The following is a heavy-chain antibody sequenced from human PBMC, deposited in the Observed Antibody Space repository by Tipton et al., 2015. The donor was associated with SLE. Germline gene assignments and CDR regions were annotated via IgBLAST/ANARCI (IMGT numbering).Heavy chain of an antibody. D-gene: IGHD4-17*01. Sequence: LSLTCAASGFTFSGYWMHWVRQAPGKGLVWVSRINNDGSDTVYADSVKGRFTISRDNAKNTLYLQMNGLRAEDAAVYYCARGLRGPDYWGQGTLVTVSS. CDR1: GFTFSGYW. J-gene: IGHJ4*02. CDR3: ARGLRGPDY. V-gene: IGHV3-74*01. CDR2: INNDGSDT.